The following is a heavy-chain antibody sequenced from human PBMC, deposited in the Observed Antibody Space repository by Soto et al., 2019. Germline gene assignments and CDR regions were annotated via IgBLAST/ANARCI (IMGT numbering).Heavy chain of an antibody. J-gene: IGHJ4*02. CDR3: SIGWRYSSSWYSSY. D-gene: IGHD6-13*01. Sequence: GASVKVSCKASGYTFTSYAMHWVRQAPGQRLEWMGWINAGNGNTKYSQKFQGRVTITRDTSASTAYMELSSLRSEDTAVYYCSIGWRYSSSWYSSYWGQGTLVTVSS. CDR1: GYTFTSYA. CDR2: INAGNGNT. V-gene: IGHV1-3*01.